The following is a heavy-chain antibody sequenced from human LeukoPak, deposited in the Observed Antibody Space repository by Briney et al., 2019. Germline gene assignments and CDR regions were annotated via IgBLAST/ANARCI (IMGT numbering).Heavy chain of an antibody. CDR3: AGVPNYYYYYYMDV. CDR2: ISSASNYI. CDR1: GFSFSSFS. Sequence: GGSLRLSCAASGFSFSSFSMNWVRQAPGKGLEGGSSISSASNYIYYAVSVKGRFTSSSDNTKNSLYLQMNSLTAEDTAVYYCAGVPNYYYYYYMDVWGKGTTVTVSS. V-gene: IGHV3-21*01. J-gene: IGHJ6*03.